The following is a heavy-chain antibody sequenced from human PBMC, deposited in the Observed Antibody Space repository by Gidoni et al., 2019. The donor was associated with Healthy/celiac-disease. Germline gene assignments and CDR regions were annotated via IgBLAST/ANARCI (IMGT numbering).Heavy chain of an antibody. V-gene: IGHV3-21*01. CDR3: ARDLSPTGYYFAFDI. J-gene: IGHJ3*02. Sequence: EVQLVASGGGLVKPGGSLSLSCAASGFTFSSYSMNWVRQAPGKGLEWVSSISSSSSYIYYADSVKGRFTISRDNAKNSLYLQMNSLRAEDTAVYYCARDLSPTGYYFAFDIWGQGTMVTVSS. D-gene: IGHD3-22*01. CDR2: ISSSSSYI. CDR1: GFTFSSYS.